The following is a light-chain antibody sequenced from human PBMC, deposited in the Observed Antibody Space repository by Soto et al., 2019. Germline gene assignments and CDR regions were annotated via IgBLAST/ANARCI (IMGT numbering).Light chain of an antibody. Sequence: QSALTQPASVSGSPRQSITISCTGASSDVGGYTYVSWYQQHPGKAPKLMIYEVNNQPSGVSNRFSGSKSGNTASLTISGLQAEDEADYYCSSYTSSSTLYVFGTGTKVTVL. J-gene: IGLJ1*01. CDR1: SSDVGGYTY. CDR2: EVN. V-gene: IGLV2-14*01. CDR3: SSYTSSSTLYV.